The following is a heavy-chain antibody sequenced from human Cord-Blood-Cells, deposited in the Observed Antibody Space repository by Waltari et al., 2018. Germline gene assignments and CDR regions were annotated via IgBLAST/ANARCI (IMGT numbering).Heavy chain of an antibody. Sequence: QVQLVQSGAEVKKPGASVKVSCKDSGYTLTELSMHWVRQAPGKGLEWMGGFVPEDGETTYAKKLQGTVTMPEDTSKDTAYIGLGRLRSEDTAVYYCATGKVSVVISSPTFDYWGQGTLVTVSS. V-gene: IGHV1-24*01. D-gene: IGHD3-22*01. CDR2: FVPEDGET. J-gene: IGHJ4*02. CDR3: ATGKVSVVISSPTFDY. CDR1: GYTLTELS.